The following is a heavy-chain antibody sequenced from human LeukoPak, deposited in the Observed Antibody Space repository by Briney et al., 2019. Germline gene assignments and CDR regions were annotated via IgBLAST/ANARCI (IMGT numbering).Heavy chain of an antibody. J-gene: IGHJ5*02. V-gene: IGHV4-34*01. Sequence: SETLSLTYAVYGGSFSGYYWSWIRQPPGKGLEWIGEINHSGSTNYNPSLKSRVTISVDPSKNQFSLKLSSVTAADTAVYYCAGAAGYSSGFDPWGQGTLVTVSS. D-gene: IGHD6-19*01. CDR1: GGSFSGYY. CDR2: INHSGST. CDR3: AGAAGYSSGFDP.